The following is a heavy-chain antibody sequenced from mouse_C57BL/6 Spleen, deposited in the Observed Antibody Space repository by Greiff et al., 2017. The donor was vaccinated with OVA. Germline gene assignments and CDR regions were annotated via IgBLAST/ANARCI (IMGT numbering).Heavy chain of an antibody. CDR2: IYPGSGST. D-gene: IGHD1-1*01. CDR1: GYTFTSYW. Sequence: QVQLQQPGAELVKPGASVKMSCKASGYTFTSYWITWVKQRPGQGLEWIGDIYPGSGSTNYNEKFKSKATLTVDTSSSTAYMQLSSLTSEDSAVYDCARESRTMVVATGGYFDYWGQGTTLTVSS. J-gene: IGHJ2*01. CDR3: ARESRTMVVATGGYFDY. V-gene: IGHV1-55*01.